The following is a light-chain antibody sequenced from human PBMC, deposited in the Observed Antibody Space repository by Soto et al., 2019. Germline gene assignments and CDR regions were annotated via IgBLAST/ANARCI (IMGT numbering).Light chain of an antibody. CDR1: GSNIGAGYG. J-gene: IGLJ1*01. CDR3: QSYDSNLSEV. V-gene: IGLV1-40*01. Sequence: QSVLTRPPSVPGAPGQTVTISCTGSGSNIGAGYGVQWYQQLPGTAPRLLIYGSDDRPSGVPDRFSASVSGNSASLAITGLQTEDEAVYYCQSYDSNLSEVFGPGTK. CDR2: GSD.